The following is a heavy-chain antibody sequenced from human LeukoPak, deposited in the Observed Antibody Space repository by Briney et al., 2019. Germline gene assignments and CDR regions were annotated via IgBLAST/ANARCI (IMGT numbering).Heavy chain of an antibody. V-gene: IGHV4-4*07. CDR1: GGSISSYY. J-gene: IGHJ4*02. CDR3: AREGSSGYYPPYFDY. CDR2: IYTSGST. Sequence: PSETLSLTCTVSGGSISSYYWSWIRQPAGKGLEWIGRIYTSGSTNYNPSLKSRVTMSVDTSKNQFSLKLSSVTAADTAVYYCAREGSSGYYPPYFDYWGQGTLVTVSS. D-gene: IGHD3-22*01.